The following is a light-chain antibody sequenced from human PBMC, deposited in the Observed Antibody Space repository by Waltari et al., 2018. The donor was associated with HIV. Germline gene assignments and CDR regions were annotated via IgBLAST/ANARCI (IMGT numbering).Light chain of an antibody. V-gene: IGLV2-11*01. J-gene: IGLJ2*01. CDR3: CSYAGSYTLI. Sequence: QSALTQPRSVSGSPGQPVTISCTGSSGDVGGYNYVSWYQHHPGKAPRLMIYDVTQRPSGAPDRFAGSKSGNTASLTISGLQAEDDADYYCCSYAGSYTLIFGGGTQLTVL. CDR1: SGDVGGYNY. CDR2: DVT.